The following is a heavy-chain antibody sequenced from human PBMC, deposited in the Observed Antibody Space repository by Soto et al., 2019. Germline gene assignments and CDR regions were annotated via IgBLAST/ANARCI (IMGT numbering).Heavy chain of an antibody. V-gene: IGHV4-38-2*01. J-gene: IGHJ4*02. CDR3: AGSNTIFGVVIILNY. CDR2: IYHSGST. Sequence: SETLSLTCAVSGYSISSGYYWGWIRQPPGKGLEWIGSIYHSGSTYCNPSLKSRVTISVDTSKNQFSLKLSSVTAADTAVYYCAGSNTIFGVVIILNYWGQGTLVTVSS. D-gene: IGHD3-3*01. CDR1: GYSISSGYY.